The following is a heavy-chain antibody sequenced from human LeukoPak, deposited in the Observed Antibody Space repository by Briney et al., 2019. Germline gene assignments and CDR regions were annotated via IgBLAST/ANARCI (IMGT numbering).Heavy chain of an antibody. Sequence: GASVKVSCKASGGTFSSYAISWVRQAPGQGLEWMGRIIPILGIANYAQKFQGRVTITADKSTSTAYMELSSLRSEDTAVYYCARDGDTAMVNFDYWGQGTLVTVSS. J-gene: IGHJ4*02. CDR2: IIPILGIA. D-gene: IGHD5-18*01. CDR3: ARDGDTAMVNFDY. CDR1: GGTFSSYA. V-gene: IGHV1-69*04.